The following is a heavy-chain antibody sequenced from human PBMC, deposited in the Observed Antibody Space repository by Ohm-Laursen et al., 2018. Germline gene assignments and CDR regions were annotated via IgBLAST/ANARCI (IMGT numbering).Heavy chain of an antibody. J-gene: IGHJ4*02. Sequence: LSLTCAASGFTFSSYNMNWVRQAPGKGLEWVSSISSSSSYIYYADSVQGRFTISRDNAKNSLYLQMNSLRAEDTAVYYCATGDLLRFLEWLLPPFDYWGQGTLVTVSS. CDR3: ATGDLLRFLEWLLPPFDY. CDR1: GFTFSSYN. D-gene: IGHD3-3*01. CDR2: ISSSSSYI. V-gene: IGHV3-21*01.